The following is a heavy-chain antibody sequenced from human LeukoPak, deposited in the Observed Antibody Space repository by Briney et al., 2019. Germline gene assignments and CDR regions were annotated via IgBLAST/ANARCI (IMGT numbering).Heavy chain of an antibody. J-gene: IGHJ4*02. V-gene: IGHV3-66*01. CDR1: GFTFSSYG. CDR2: IYSGGST. Sequence: GRSLRLSCAASGFTFSSYGMHWVRQAPGKGLEWVSVIYSGGSTYYADSVKGRFTISRDNSKNTLYLQMNSLRAEDTAVYYCARPITIFGVVIIPFDYWGQGTLVTVSS. D-gene: IGHD3-3*01. CDR3: ARPITIFGVVIIPFDY.